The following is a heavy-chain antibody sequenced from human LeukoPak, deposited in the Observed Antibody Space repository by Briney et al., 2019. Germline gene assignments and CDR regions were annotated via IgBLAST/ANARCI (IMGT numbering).Heavy chain of an antibody. CDR2: ISYDGSNK. J-gene: IGHJ4*02. Sequence: GGSLRLSCAASGFTFSSYAMHWVRRAPGKGLEWVAVISYDGSNKYYADSVKGRFTISRDNSKNTLYLQMNSLRAEDTAVYYCARSSSSVAPYYFDYWGQGTLVTVSS. CDR3: ARSSSSVAPYYFDY. D-gene: IGHD6-6*01. V-gene: IGHV3-30*01. CDR1: GFTFSSYA.